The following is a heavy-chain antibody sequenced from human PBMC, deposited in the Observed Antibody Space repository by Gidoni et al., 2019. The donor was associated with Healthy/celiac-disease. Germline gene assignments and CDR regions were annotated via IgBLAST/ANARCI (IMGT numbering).Heavy chain of an antibody. V-gene: IGHV3-43*01. CDR3: AKDGERDYYGSGSVHFDY. J-gene: IGHJ4*02. Sequence: EVQLVESGGVVVQPGGSLRRSCSASGSTFDDYTMHWVRQAPGKGLEWVSLISWDGGSTYYADPVKGRFTISRDNSKNSLYLQMNSLRTEDTALYYCAKDGERDYYGSGSVHFDYWGQGTLVTVSS. D-gene: IGHD3-10*01. CDR1: GSTFDDYT. CDR2: ISWDGGST.